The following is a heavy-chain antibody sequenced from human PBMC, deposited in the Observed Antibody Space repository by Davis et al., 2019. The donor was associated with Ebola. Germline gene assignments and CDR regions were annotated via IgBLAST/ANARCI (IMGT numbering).Heavy chain of an antibody. CDR2: ISGSGFYI. V-gene: IGHV3-21*01. J-gene: IGHJ6*04. CDR3: AKSGLSFGVVKYHYGMDV. CDR1: GFTFSSYA. Sequence: GESLKISCAASGFTFSSYAMSWVRQAPGKGLEWVSSISGSGFYIYYADSVKGRFTISRDNAKNSLYLQMNSLRVEDTAVYYCAKSGLSFGVVKYHYGMDVWGKGTTVTVSS. D-gene: IGHD3-3*01.